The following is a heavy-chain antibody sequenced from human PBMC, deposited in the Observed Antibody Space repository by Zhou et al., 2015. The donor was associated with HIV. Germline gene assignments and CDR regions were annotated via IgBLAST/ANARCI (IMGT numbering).Heavy chain of an antibody. CDR3: ARVVDSYVNIVTTSLHYDD. J-gene: IGHJ4*02. CDR2: IIPMFDIE. D-gene: IGHD5-12*01. V-gene: IGHV1-69*01. CDR1: GGTFSGSD. Sequence: QVQLLQSGTEVKKPGSSVKVSCKASGGTFSGSDISWVRQAPGQGLEWMGGIIPMFDIENHAQKFRGRLTITVDESTGAAYMDLRSLRYEDAAVYYCARVVDSYVNIVTTSLHYDDWGQGTLVTVSS.